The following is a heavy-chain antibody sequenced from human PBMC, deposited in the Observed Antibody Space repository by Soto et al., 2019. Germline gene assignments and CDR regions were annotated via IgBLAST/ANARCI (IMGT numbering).Heavy chain of an antibody. V-gene: IGHV1-18*01. D-gene: IGHD1-26*01. CDR3: ARVVGALGHWFDP. J-gene: IGHJ5*02. CDR2: LSAYNYNT. Sequence: QVQLVQSGAEVKKPGASVKVSCKASGYTFTSYGLSWVRQAPGQGLEWMGRLSAYNYNTNYAQKLQGRVTMTTDTATSTAYMELRSLRSDDTSVYYCARVVGALGHWFDPWGQGTLVTVSS. CDR1: GYTFTSYG.